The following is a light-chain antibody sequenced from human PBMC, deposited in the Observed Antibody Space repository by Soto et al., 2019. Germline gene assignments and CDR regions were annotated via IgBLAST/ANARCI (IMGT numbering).Light chain of an antibody. CDR2: WAS. J-gene: IGKJ2*01. V-gene: IGKV4-1*01. Sequence: DIVMTQSPDSLAVSLGERATINCKSSQSVLYISNNENYLAWYQQKPGQPPKLLLHWASTRESGVPDRFSGSGSGTEFTLTISSLQAEDAAVYYCQQYYITPYTFGQGTKVDIK. CDR3: QQYYITPYT. CDR1: QSVLYISNNENY.